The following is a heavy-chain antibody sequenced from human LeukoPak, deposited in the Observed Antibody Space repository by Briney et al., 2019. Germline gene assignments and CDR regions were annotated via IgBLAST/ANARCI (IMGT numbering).Heavy chain of an antibody. CDR2: INHSGST. J-gene: IGHJ6*02. V-gene: IGHV4-34*01. CDR1: GGSFRGYY. CDR3: ARGNPVEAGTVYYYGMDV. Sequence: SETLSLTCAVYGGSFRGYYWSWIRQPPGKGLEWIGEINHSGSTNYNPSLKSRVTISVDTSKNQFSLKLSSVTAADTAVYYCARGNPVEAGTVYYYGMDVWGQGTTVTVSS. D-gene: IGHD6-19*01.